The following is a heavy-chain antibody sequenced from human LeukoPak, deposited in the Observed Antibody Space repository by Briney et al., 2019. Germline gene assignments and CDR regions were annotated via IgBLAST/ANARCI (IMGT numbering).Heavy chain of an antibody. J-gene: IGHJ4*02. V-gene: IGHV3-23*01. CDR3: AKGRPRAYYYDSSGYYGILDY. CDR1: GLTFSSYG. CDR2: ISGSGGST. D-gene: IGHD3-22*01. Sequence: PGGSLRLSCAASGLTFSSYGMSWVRQAPGKGLEGVSAISGSGGSTYYADSVKGRFTISRDNSKNTLYLQMNSLRAEDTAVYYCAKGRPRAYYYDSSGYYGILDYWGQGTLVTVSS.